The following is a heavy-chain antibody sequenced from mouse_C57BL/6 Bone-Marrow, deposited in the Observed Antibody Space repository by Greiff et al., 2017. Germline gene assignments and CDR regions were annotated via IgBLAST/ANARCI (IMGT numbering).Heavy chain of an antibody. V-gene: IGHV1-69*01. J-gene: IGHJ3*01. D-gene: IGHD1-1*01. CDR3: AREGHYYYGPWFAY. Sequence: VQLQQPGAELVKPGASVKLSCKASGYTFTSYWMHWVKQRPGQGLEWIGEIDPSDSYTNYNQKFKGKSTLTVDKSSSTAYMQLSSLTSEDSAVYYCAREGHYYYGPWFAYWGQGTLVTVSA. CDR1: GYTFTSYW. CDR2: IDPSDSYT.